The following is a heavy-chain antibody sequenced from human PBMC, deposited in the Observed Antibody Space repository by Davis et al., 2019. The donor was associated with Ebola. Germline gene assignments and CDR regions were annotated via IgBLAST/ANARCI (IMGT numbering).Heavy chain of an antibody. J-gene: IGHJ4*02. V-gene: IGHV4-34*01. CDR2: INHGGST. CDR3: ARAGNSSSWYVPLDY. Sequence: PGGSLRLSCAVYGGSFSGYYWSWIRQPPGKGLEWIGEINHGGSTNYNPSLKSRVTISVDTSKNQFSLKLSSVTAADTAVYYCARAGNSSSWYVPLDYWGQGTLVTVSS. CDR1: GGSFSGYY. D-gene: IGHD6-13*01.